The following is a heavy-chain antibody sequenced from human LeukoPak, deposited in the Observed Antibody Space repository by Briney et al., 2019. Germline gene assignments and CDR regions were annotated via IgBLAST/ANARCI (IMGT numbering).Heavy chain of an antibody. Sequence: GASVKVSCKASGGTFTSYDINWVRQATGQGLEWMGWMNPNSGNTGYAQKFQGRVTITRNTSISTAYMELSSLRSEDTAVYYCARGPTHYYYYYYMDVWGKGTTVTVSS. D-gene: IGHD4-11*01. CDR1: GGTFTSYD. CDR2: MNPNSGNT. V-gene: IGHV1-8*03. CDR3: ARGPTHYYYYYYMDV. J-gene: IGHJ6*03.